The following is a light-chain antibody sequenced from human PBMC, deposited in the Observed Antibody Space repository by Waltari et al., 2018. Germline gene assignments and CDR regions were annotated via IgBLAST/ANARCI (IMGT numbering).Light chain of an antibody. CDR2: EGY. J-gene: IGLJ3*02. CDR1: SSEGGSYNL. CDR3: CSYANNRPRV. V-gene: IGLV2-23*01. Sequence: QSALTQPASVSGSPGQSITISCTGTSSEGGSYNLVHWYQQPPGKAPKLIIYEGYKRPSGVSNRFSGSKSGDTASLTISGVQAEDEADYYCCSYANNRPRVFGGGTNLTVL.